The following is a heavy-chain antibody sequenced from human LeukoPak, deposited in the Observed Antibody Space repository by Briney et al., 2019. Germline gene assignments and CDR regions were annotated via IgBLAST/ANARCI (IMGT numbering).Heavy chain of an antibody. V-gene: IGHV1-2*02. CDR3: ARTTYYYDSSGYYLDY. D-gene: IGHD3-22*01. CDR2: INPNSGGT. CDR1: GYTFTGYY. J-gene: IGHJ4*02. Sequence: ASVKVSCTASGYTFTGYYMHWVRQAPGQGLEWMGWINPNSGGTNYAQKFQGRVTMTRDTSISTAYMELSRLRSDDTAVYYCARTTYYYDSSGYYLDYWGQGTLVTVSS.